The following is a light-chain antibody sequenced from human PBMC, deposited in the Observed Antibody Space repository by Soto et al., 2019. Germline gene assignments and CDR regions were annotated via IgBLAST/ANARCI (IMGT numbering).Light chain of an antibody. Sequence: EIVLTQFPGTLSLSPGERTTLSCRASKSVSSSYLAWYQQKPGQAPRLLIYDVSNRATGIPDRFSGSGSGTDFTITISKLEHEDFAIHYCQQYGSARSLGQGTHLEI. V-gene: IGKV3-20*01. J-gene: IGKJ2*01. CDR3: QQYGSARS. CDR2: DVS. CDR1: KSVSSSY.